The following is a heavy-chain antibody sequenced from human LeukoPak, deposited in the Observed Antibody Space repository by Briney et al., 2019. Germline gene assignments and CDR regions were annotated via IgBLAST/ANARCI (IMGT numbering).Heavy chain of an antibody. J-gene: IGHJ4*02. D-gene: IGHD5-18*01. CDR3: ARDPLGTAMADFDY. V-gene: IGHV1-18*01. CDR1: GYTFTSYG. CDR2: ISAYNGNP. Sequence: GASVKVSCKASGYTFTSYGISWVRQAPGQGLEWMGWISAYNGNPNYAQKLQGRVTMTTDTSTSTAYMDLRSLRSDDTAVYYCARDPLGTAMADFDYWGQGTLVTVSS.